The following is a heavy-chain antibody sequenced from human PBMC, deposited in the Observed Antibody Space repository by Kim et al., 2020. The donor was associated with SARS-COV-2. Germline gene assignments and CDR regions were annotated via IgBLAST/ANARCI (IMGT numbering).Heavy chain of an antibody. CDR3: ARGGTLDP. D-gene: IGHD1-26*01. V-gene: IGHV1-8*01. CDR1: GYSFSSYD. J-gene: IGHJ5*02. Sequence: ASVKVSCKASGYSFSSYDINWVRQATGQGLEWMGWMNPNTINTVYAQKFQGRVTMTRNASINMAYMELSGLTSEDTAVYFCARGGTLDPWGQGTLVTVSS. CDR2: MNPNTINT.